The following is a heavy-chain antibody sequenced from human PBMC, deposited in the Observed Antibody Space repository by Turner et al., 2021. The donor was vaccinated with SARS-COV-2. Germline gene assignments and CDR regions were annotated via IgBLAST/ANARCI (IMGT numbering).Heavy chain of an antibody. CDR1: GFTFDDYA. V-gene: IGHV3-9*01. CDR3: ANDKSAEDYYDSSGYYGGGAFDI. CDR2: INWNSGTI. J-gene: IGHJ3*02. Sequence: EVQLVESGGGLVQPGRSLRLSCAASGFTFDDYAMHWVRQAPGKGLEWVSGINWNSGTIGYADSVKGRFTISRDNAKNSLYLQMNSLRAEDTALYYCANDKSAEDYYDSSGYYGGGAFDIWGQGTMVTVSS. D-gene: IGHD3-22*01.